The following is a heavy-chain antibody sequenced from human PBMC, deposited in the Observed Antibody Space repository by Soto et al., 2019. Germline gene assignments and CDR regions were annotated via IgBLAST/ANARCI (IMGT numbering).Heavy chain of an antibody. CDR3: AKERPYDCSGYLGDY. J-gene: IGHJ4*02. CDR2: ITGDGDNT. Sequence: EVQLLESGGGLLQPGGSLRLSCTATGITFSSYGMSWVRQAPGEGLEWVSGITGDGDNTYYADSVKGRFTISRDNSQKTLYIKMNSLRAEDTAVYYCAKERPYDCSGYLGDYWGQGTPVTVSS. CDR1: GITFSSYG. D-gene: IGHD3-22*01. V-gene: IGHV3-23*01.